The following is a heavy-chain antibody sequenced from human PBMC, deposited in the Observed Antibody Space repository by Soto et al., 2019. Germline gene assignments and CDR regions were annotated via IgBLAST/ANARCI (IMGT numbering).Heavy chain of an antibody. J-gene: IGHJ3*02. CDR3: VKDIGNWDGDAFDI. V-gene: IGHV3-64D*09. CDR2: FSSNGVST. Sequence: GGSLRLSCSASGFTFSSYAMHWVRQAPGKVLEYVSAFSSNGVSTYYADSVKGRFPISRDNSKNTLYLQMSSLRAEDTAVYYCVKDIGNWDGDAFDIWGQGTMVTVSS. CDR1: GFTFSSYA. D-gene: IGHD1-1*01.